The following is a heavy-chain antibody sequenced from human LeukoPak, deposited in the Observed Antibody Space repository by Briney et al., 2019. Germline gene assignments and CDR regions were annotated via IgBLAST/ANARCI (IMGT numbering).Heavy chain of an antibody. J-gene: IGHJ4*02. Sequence: SVKVSCKASGGTFISYTISWVRQAPGQGLEWMGRIIPTLGIANYAQKFQGRVTITADKSTSTAYMELSSLRSEDTAVYYCAQTFRICSSTSCSKPLDYWGQGTLVTVSS. CDR3: AQTFRICSSTSCSKPLDY. V-gene: IGHV1-69*02. CDR1: GGTFISYT. CDR2: IIPTLGIA. D-gene: IGHD2-2*01.